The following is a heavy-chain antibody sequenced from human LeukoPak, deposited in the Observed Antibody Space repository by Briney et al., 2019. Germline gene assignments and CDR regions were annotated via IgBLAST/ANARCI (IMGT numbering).Heavy chain of an antibody. CDR3: ARDDSSGYYFDY. CDR1: GGSISSGGYS. D-gene: IGHD3-22*01. V-gene: IGHV4-30-2*05. CDR2: IYQSGST. J-gene: IGHJ4*02. Sequence: PSQTLSLTCAVSGGSISSGGYSWSWIRQPPGKGLEWIGHIYQSGSTYYNPSLRSRVTISVDTSKNQFSLKLSSVTAADTAVYYCARDDSSGYYFDYWGQGTLVTVSS.